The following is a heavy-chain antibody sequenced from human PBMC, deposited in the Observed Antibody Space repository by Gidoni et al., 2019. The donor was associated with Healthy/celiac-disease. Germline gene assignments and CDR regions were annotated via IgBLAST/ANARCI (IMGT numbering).Heavy chain of an antibody. Sequence: LSCAASGFTFSNAWMSWVRQAPWKGLEWVGRIKSKTDGGTTDYAAPVKGRFTISRDDSKNTLYLQMNSLKTEDTAVYYCTTTDTGSSSPIGPPRDYYYYYYGMDVWGQGTTVTVSS. J-gene: IGHJ6*02. CDR2: IKSKTDGGTT. CDR1: GFTFSNAW. V-gene: IGHV3-15*01. CDR3: TTTDTGSSSPIGPPRDYYYYYYGMDV. D-gene: IGHD6-6*01.